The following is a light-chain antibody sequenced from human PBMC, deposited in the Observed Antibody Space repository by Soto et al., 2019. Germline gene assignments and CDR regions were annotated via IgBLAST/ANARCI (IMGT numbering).Light chain of an antibody. CDR1: QIISSW. V-gene: IGKV1-5*03. CDR3: QHYNSYPIT. J-gene: IGKJ5*01. Sequence: DIQMTQSPSTLSASVGDRVTITCRASQIISSWLAWYQQKPGKAPKLLIYKASSLESGVPSRFSGSGSGTEFTLTISSLQPDDFATYYYQHYNSYPITFGQGTRLEIK. CDR2: KAS.